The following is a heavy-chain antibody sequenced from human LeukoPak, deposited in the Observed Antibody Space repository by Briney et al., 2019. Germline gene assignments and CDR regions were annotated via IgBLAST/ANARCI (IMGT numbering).Heavy chain of an antibody. CDR3: AKHKIGVAGPTRYYFDY. CDR2: ISDSGTNT. D-gene: IGHD6-19*01. Sequence: GGSLRLSCAASGFTFSSYAMSWVRQAPGKGLEWVSTISDSGTNTYYADPVKGRFTISRDNSKNTLYLQMNSLRAEDTAVYYCAKHKIGVAGPTRYYFDYWGQGTLVTVSS. V-gene: IGHV3-23*01. J-gene: IGHJ4*02. CDR1: GFTFSSYA.